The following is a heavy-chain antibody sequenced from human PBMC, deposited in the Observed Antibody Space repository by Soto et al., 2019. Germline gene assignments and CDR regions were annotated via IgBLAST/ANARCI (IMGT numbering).Heavy chain of an antibody. Sequence: GGSLRLSCAASGFTFSNARMNWVRQAPGKGLEWVGRIKSKTDGGTTDYAAPVKGRFTISRDDSKNTLYLQMNSLKTEDTAVYYCTTDLGTYYDFWSGYYGILNQQNPDYWGQGTLVTVSS. D-gene: IGHD3-3*01. CDR3: TTDLGTYYDFWSGYYGILNQQNPDY. CDR2: IKSKTDGGTT. V-gene: IGHV3-15*07. J-gene: IGHJ4*02. CDR1: GFTFSNAR.